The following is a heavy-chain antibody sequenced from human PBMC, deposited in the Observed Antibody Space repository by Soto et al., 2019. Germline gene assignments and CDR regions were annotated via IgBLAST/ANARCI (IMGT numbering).Heavy chain of an antibody. J-gene: IGHJ6*02. V-gene: IGHV4-59*01. CDR1: GGSISGYY. CDR2: VYYSGGA. CDR3: SRDGDGRMTTNSYYYYGMDV. D-gene: IGHD2-21*02. Sequence: SETLSLTCTVSGGSISGYYWSWIRQPPGKGLEWIGNVYYSGGAKYNPSVKRRVSISVDPSKNQFSLNLSSVTAADTAVYYCSRDGDGRMTTNSYYYYGMDVWGPGITVTVAS.